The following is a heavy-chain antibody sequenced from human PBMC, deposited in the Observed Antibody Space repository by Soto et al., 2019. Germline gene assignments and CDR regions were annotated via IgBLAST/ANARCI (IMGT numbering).Heavy chain of an antibody. D-gene: IGHD6-6*01. Sequence: ASVKVSCKASGYTFTGYYMHWVRQAPGQGLEWMGWINPNSGGTNYAQKFQGWVTMTRDTSISTAYMELSRLRSDDTAVYYCARAILVQEQLVLGNWFDPWGQGTLVTVSS. CDR2: INPNSGGT. J-gene: IGHJ5*02. CDR1: GYTFTGYY. V-gene: IGHV1-2*04. CDR3: ARAILVQEQLVLGNWFDP.